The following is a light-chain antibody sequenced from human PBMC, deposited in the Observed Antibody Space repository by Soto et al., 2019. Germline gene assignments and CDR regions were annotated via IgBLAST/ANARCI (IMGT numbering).Light chain of an antibody. V-gene: IGLV2-8*01. CDR2: EVS. Sequence: QSVRTQPPSASGAPGQSVTISCTGTSSDVGGYNYVSWYQQHPGKAPKLMIYEVSQRPSGVPDRFSGSKSGNTASLTVSGLQAEDEADYYCNSYAGSNNVFGTGTKVTVL. J-gene: IGLJ1*01. CDR3: NSYAGSNNV. CDR1: SSDVGGYNY.